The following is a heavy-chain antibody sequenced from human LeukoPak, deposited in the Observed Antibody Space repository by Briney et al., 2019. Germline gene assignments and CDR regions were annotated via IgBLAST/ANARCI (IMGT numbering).Heavy chain of an antibody. Sequence: PGGSLRLSCAASGFTFSSYGMHWVRQAPGEGLEWVTFIGIDESIKYYTDSVKGRFTISRDTSKNTLSLQMNSLRADDTAVYYCARDSARGGASSGDFDSWGQGTLVTVSS. CDR2: IGIDESIK. V-gene: IGHV3-30*02. D-gene: IGHD3-10*01. CDR3: ARDSARGGASSGDFDS. J-gene: IGHJ4*02. CDR1: GFTFSSYG.